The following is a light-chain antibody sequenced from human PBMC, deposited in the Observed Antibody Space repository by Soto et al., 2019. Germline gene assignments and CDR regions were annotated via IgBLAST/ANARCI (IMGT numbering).Light chain of an antibody. V-gene: IGKV3-20*01. CDR1: QSVSSNY. Sequence: EIVLTQSPGTLSLFPGERATLSCRASQSVSSNYLAWYQQKPGQAPRLLIYGASSRATGIPDRFSGSGSGTDFTLTISRLEPEDFAVYYCQQYASSRTFGPGTKVDIK. J-gene: IGKJ3*01. CDR2: GAS. CDR3: QQYASSRT.